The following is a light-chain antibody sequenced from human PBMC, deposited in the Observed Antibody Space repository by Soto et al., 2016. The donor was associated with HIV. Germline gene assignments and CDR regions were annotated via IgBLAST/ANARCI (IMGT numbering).Light chain of an antibody. CDR1: QSLVHSDGTTY. CDR2: YVS. V-gene: IGKV2-30*02. J-gene: IGKJ2*01. CDR3: VQSTHWPYT. Sequence: DVVMTQSPLSLPVTLGQPASISCRSTQSLVHSDGTTYLNWFQQRPGQSPRRLIYYVSNRDSGVPDRFSGSGSGTDFTLKISRVEAEDVGLYYCVQSTHWPYTFGQGTKLEIK.